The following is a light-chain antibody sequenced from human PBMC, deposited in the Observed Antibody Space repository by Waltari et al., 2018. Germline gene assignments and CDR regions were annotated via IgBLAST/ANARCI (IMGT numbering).Light chain of an antibody. CDR3: NSRDTIGDHVV. J-gene: IGLJ2*01. Sequence: SSELTQDPAVSVALGQTVRITCQGDSLRTYYASWYQQKPGQAPVIVFYGKNNRPSGIPDRVSDSSSANTASLIITGTQAEDEAVYYCNSRDTIGDHVVFGGGTKLTVL. CDR2: GKN. V-gene: IGLV3-19*01. CDR1: SLRTYY.